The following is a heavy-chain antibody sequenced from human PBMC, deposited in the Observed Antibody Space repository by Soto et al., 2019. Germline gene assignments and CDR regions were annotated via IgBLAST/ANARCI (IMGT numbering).Heavy chain of an antibody. J-gene: IGHJ6*02. V-gene: IGHV1-18*01. D-gene: IGHD3-22*01. CDR1: GYTFTSYG. CDR2: ISAYNGNT. Sequence: ASVKVSCKASGYTFTSYGISWVRQAPGQGLEWMGWISAYNGNTNYAQKLQGRVTMTTDTSTSTAYMELRSLRSDDTAVYYCARDPGIVVVINWYGMDVWGQGTTVTVSS. CDR3: ARDPGIVVVINWYGMDV.